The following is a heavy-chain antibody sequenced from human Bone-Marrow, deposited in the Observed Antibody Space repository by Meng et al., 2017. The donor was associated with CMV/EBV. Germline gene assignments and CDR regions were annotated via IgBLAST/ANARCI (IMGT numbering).Heavy chain of an antibody. CDR3: ARPLFIVVVQAGWFDT. D-gene: IGHD2-2*01. J-gene: IGHJ5*02. Sequence: ASVKVSCQASGYTFTGYYMHWVRQAPGQGLEWMGWINPNSGGTNYAQKFQGRVTMIRDTSISTAYMELSRLRSDDTAVYYCARPLFIVVVQAGWFDTWGQGTLVTVSS. CDR2: INPNSGGT. CDR1: GYTFTGYY. V-gene: IGHV1-2*02.